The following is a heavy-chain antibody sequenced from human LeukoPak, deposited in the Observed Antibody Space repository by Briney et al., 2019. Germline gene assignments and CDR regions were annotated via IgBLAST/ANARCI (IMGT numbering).Heavy chain of an antibody. V-gene: IGHV3-48*04. CDR2: INSDSSII. J-gene: IGHJ4*02. Sequence: GGSLRLSCAASGFTFSSYSMNWVRQAPGKGLEWVSYINSDSSIIYYADSVKGRFTISRDNAKNSLYLQMNSLRAEDTAVYYCAREGAVAAPQDYWGQGTLVTVSS. D-gene: IGHD6-19*01. CDR1: GFTFSSYS. CDR3: AREGAVAAPQDY.